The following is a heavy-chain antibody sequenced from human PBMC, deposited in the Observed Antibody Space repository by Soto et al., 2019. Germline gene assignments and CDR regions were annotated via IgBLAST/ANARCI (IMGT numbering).Heavy chain of an antibody. D-gene: IGHD3-10*02. CDR1: GFTFSCYA. Sequence: GSLRLSCAASGFTFSCYAMSWVRQAPGKGLEWVSAISGSGGSTYYADSVKGRFTISRDNSKNTLYLQMNSLRAEDSAVYYCAKDRCKYVRGVYYYYYGMDVWRQGTTVTVSS. CDR3: AKDRCKYVRGVYYYYYGMDV. CDR2: ISGSGGST. V-gene: IGHV3-23*01. J-gene: IGHJ6*02.